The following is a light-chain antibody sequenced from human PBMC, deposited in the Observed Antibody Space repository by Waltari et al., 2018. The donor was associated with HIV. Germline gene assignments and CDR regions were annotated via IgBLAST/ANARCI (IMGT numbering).Light chain of an antibody. V-gene: IGLV4-69*01. J-gene: IGLJ3*02. CDR1: SSHNSYA. CDR3: QTWGTSGQGV. Sequence: QPMLTQSPSASASLGASVKLTCTLSSSHNSYAIVWHQQLSETAPRFLMRVNSDGSHTKGDGIPDRFSGSSSGTDRYLTISSLQSEDEADYDCQTWGTSGQGVFGGGTKLTVI. CDR2: VNSDGSH.